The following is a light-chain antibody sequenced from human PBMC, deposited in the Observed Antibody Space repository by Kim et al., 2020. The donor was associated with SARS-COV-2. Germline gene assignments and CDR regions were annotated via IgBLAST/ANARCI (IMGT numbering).Light chain of an antibody. CDR1: ALPKQY. J-gene: IGLJ3*02. Sequence: SYELTQPPSVSVSPGQTARITCSGDALPKQYAYWYQQRPGQAPVLVIYKDSERPSGIPERFSGSTSGTTVTLTISGVQAEDEADYYCQSADNSGTYHWLFSGGTQLTVL. CDR3: QSADNSGTYHWL. CDR2: KDS. V-gene: IGLV3-25*03.